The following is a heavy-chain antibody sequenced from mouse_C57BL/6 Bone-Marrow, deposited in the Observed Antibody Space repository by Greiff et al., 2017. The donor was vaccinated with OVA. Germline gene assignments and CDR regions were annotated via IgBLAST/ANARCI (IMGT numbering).Heavy chain of an antibody. D-gene: IGHD2-4*01. J-gene: IGHJ3*01. CDR2: ISSGSSTI. Sequence: EVQGVESGGGLVKPGGSLKLSCAASGFTFSDYGMHWVRQAPEKGLEWVAYISSGSSTIYYAETVKGRFTISRDNAKHTLFLQMTSLRSEVTAMYYCARGDDYDGFAYWGQGTLVTVSA. CDR3: ARGDDYDGFAY. V-gene: IGHV5-17*01. CDR1: GFTFSDYG.